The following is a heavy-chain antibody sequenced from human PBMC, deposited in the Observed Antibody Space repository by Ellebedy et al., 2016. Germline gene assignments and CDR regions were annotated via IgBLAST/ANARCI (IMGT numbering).Heavy chain of an antibody. CDR1: GGSFSAYY. D-gene: IGHD3-10*01. CDR2: INHSGYT. J-gene: IGHJ4*02. V-gene: IGHV4-34*01. CDR3: ARYGSANFDY. Sequence: SETLSLTXAVDGGSFSAYYWSWIRQPPGKGLEWIGEINHSGYTNYNPSLKSRVTISVDTSKSQFSLKLSSVAAADTAVYYCARYGSANFDYWGQGTLVTVSS.